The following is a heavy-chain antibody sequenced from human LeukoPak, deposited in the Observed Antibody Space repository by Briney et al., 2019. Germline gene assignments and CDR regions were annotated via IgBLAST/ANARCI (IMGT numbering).Heavy chain of an antibody. V-gene: IGHV3-30*18. CDR2: VSHEGRNT. CDR3: AKDTPLSS. Sequence: PGRSLRLSFSPSGSTFRVYGMHWGPQTPARGLGWVQVVSHEGRNTYYAESLKGRFTTSRDNSKNTLYLQMNSLRAEDTAVYYCAKDTPLSSWGQGTMVTVSS. J-gene: IGHJ3*01. CDR1: GSTFRVYG.